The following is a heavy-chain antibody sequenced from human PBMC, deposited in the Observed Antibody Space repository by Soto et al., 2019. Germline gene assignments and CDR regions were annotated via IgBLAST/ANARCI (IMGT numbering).Heavy chain of an antibody. D-gene: IGHD1-26*01. CDR2: IYANGNT. CDR3: ARGRSNGAFDS. V-gene: IGHV4-4*09. J-gene: IGHJ4*02. Sequence: QVQLQESGPGLVKPSGTLSLICTVSGDSINNFYWSWIRQSPGKGLEWIAYIYANGNTNHNPSIKSRVAISIDTSKSQFSLNLTSVTAADTAVYFCARGRSNGAFDSWGQGALVTVSS. CDR1: GDSINNFY.